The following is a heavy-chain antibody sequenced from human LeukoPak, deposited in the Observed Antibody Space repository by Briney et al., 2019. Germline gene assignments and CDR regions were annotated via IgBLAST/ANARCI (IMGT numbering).Heavy chain of an antibody. Sequence: GGSLRLSCAASGFTFSSYGMHWVRQAPGKGLEWVAVIWYDGSNKYYADSVKGRFTISRDNSKNTLYLQMNSLRAEDTAVYYCLAYSINGYNWFDPWGQGTLVTVSS. CDR1: GFTFSSYG. CDR2: IWYDGSNK. V-gene: IGHV3-33*08. CDR3: LAYSINGYNWFDP. J-gene: IGHJ5*02. D-gene: IGHD6-13*01.